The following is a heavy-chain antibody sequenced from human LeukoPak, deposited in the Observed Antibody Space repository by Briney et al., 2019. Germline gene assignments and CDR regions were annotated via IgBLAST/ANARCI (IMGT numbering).Heavy chain of an antibody. Sequence: SVKVSCKASGGTFSSYAISWVRQAPGQGLEWMGGIIPIFGTANYAQKFQGRVTITADESTSTAYMELGSLRSEDTAVYYCARDEGHGTGGYNWFDPWGQGTLVTVSS. CDR2: IIPIFGTA. D-gene: IGHD3-10*01. CDR3: ARDEGHGTGGYNWFDP. V-gene: IGHV1-69*13. J-gene: IGHJ5*02. CDR1: GGTFSSYA.